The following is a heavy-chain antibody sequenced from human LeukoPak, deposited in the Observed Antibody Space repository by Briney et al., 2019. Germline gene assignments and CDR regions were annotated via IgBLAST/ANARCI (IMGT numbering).Heavy chain of an antibody. J-gene: IGHJ5*02. V-gene: IGHV4-61*02. Sequence: SQTLSLNCTVSGGSISIGSYYWSWIRQPAGKGLEWVGRVHTSGSTNYNPSLKSRVTISLDTSKNQFSLELRSVTAADTAVYYCASSAYTGSNYFDPWGQGTLVTVSS. CDR2: VHTSGST. CDR1: GGSISIGSYY. CDR3: ASSAYTGSNYFDP. D-gene: IGHD6-25*01.